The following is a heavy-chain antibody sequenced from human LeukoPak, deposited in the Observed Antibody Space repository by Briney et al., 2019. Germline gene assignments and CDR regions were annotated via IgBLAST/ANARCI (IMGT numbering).Heavy chain of an antibody. CDR3: ARGDGYSYGNDY. Sequence: ASVKVSCKASGYTFTSYDINWVRQATGQGLEWMGWMNPNSGNTGYAQKFQGRVTMTRNTSISTAYMELSSLRSEDTAVYYCARGDGYSYGNDYWGQGTLVTASS. CDR2: MNPNSGNT. V-gene: IGHV1-8*01. CDR1: GYTFTSYD. D-gene: IGHD5-18*01. J-gene: IGHJ4*02.